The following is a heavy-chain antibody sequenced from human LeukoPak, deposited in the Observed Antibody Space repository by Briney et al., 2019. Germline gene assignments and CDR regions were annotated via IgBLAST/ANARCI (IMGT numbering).Heavy chain of an antibody. CDR2: ISGRADTA. J-gene: IGHJ4*02. Sequence: GGSLRLSCAASGFTFSTYAMAWVRQAPGKGLEWVSSISGRADTAYYADSVKGRFTISRDNSKNTLDLQMNSLRAEDTALYYCSKGQGYCTSGVCHTPFDYWGRGTQVSVSS. CDR1: GFTFSTYA. V-gene: IGHV3-23*01. D-gene: IGHD2-8*01. CDR3: SKGQGYCTSGVCHTPFDY.